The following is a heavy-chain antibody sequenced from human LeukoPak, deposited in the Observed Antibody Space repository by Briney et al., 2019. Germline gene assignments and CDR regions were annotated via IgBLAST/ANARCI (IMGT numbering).Heavy chain of an antibody. V-gene: IGHV4-59*08. CDR3: ARLSFWGYFDY. J-gene: IGHJ4*02. CDR1: GGSISSYY. D-gene: IGHD7-27*01. CDR2: IYYSGST. Sequence: SETLSLTCTVSGGSISSYYWSWIRQPPGKGLERIGYIYYSGSTNYNPSLKSRVTISVDTSKNQFSLKLSSVTAADTAVYYCARLSFWGYFDYWGQGTLVTVSS.